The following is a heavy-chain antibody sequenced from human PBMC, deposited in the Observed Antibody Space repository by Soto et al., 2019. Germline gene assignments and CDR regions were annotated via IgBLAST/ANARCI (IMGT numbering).Heavy chain of an antibody. Sequence: SETLSLTCTVSGGSISSGGYYWSWIRQHPGKGLEWIGYIYYSGSTYYNPSLKSRVTISVDTSKNQFSLKLSSVTAADTAVYYCARELEGAMALDYWGQGTLVTVSS. CDR2: IYYSGST. D-gene: IGHD5-18*01. V-gene: IGHV4-31*03. CDR3: ARELEGAMALDY. J-gene: IGHJ4*02. CDR1: GGSISSGGYY.